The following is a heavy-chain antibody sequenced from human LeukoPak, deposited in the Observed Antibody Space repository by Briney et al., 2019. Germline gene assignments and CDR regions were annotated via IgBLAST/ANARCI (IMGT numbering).Heavy chain of an antibody. Sequence: ASETLSLTCTVSGGSISSSSYYWGWIRQPPGKGLEWIGIIYYSGSTFYNPSLKSRVTISVDTSKNQFSLKLSSVTAADTAVYYCARRSGLYTLDYWGQGTLVTASS. D-gene: IGHD6-19*01. CDR2: IYYSGST. CDR3: ARRSGLYTLDY. CDR1: GGSISSSSYY. J-gene: IGHJ4*02. V-gene: IGHV4-39*01.